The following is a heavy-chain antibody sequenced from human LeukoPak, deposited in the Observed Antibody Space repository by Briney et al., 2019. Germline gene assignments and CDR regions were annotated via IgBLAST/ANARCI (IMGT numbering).Heavy chain of an antibody. Sequence: SETLSLTCAVYGGSFSGYYWSWIRQPPGKGLEWIGEINHSGSTNYNPSLKSRVTISVDTSKNQFSLKLSSVTAADTAVYYCASLKNYYDSSGYLVTDAFDIWGQGTMVTVSS. CDR2: INHSGST. CDR3: ASLKNYYDSSGYLVTDAFDI. J-gene: IGHJ3*02. CDR1: GGSFSGYY. D-gene: IGHD3-22*01. V-gene: IGHV4-34*01.